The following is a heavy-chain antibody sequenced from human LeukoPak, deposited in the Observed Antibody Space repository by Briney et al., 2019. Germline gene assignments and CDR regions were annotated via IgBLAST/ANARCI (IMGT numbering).Heavy chain of an antibody. CDR3: ATGGAATEYYFDY. V-gene: IGHV4-34*01. J-gene: IGHJ4*02. Sequence: PSETLSLTCAVYGGSFSGYYWSWIRQPPGKGLEWIGEINHSGSTNYNPSLKSRVTISVDKSKNQFSLKLSSVTAADTAVYYCATGGAATEYYFDYWGQGTLVTVSS. D-gene: IGHD1-14*01. CDR2: INHSGST. CDR1: GGSFSGYY.